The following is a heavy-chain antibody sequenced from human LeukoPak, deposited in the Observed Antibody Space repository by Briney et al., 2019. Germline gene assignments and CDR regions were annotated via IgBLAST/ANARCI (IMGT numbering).Heavy chain of an antibody. CDR2: ISGSGGST. Sequence: PGGSLRLSCAASRFTFSRYAMSWVRQAPGKGLEWVSAISGSGGSTYYADSVKGRFTISRDNSKNTLYLQMNSLRAEDTAVYYCATGGIMGVIHFDCWGQGTLVTVSS. CDR3: ATGGIMGVIHFDC. J-gene: IGHJ4*02. D-gene: IGHD1-26*01. CDR1: RFTFSRYA. V-gene: IGHV3-23*01.